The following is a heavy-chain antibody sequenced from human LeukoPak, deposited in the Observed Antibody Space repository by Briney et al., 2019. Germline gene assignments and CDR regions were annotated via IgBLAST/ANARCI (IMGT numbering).Heavy chain of an antibody. D-gene: IGHD3-10*01. CDR2: INPNSGGT. CDR3: ARDVMDVWFGAVDY. Sequence: AASVKVSCKASGYTFTGYYMHWVRQAPGQGLEWMGRINPNSGGTNYAQKFQGRVTMTRDTSISTAYMELSRLRSDDTAVYYCARDVMDVWFGAVDYWGQGTLVTVSS. J-gene: IGHJ4*02. CDR1: GYTFTGYY. V-gene: IGHV1-2*06.